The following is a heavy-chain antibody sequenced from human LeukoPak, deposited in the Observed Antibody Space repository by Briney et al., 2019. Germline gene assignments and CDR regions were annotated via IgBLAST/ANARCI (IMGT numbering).Heavy chain of an antibody. CDR1: GGTFSSYA. D-gene: IGHD1-26*01. CDR3: ARDRAGGDYFDY. J-gene: IGHJ4*02. CDR2: IIPIFGTA. Sequence: SVKVSCKASGGTFSSYAISWVRQAPGQGLEWMGGIIPIFGTANYAQKFQGRVTITTDESTSTAYMELSSLRSEDTAVYYCARDRAGGDYFDYWDQRTLVTVSS. V-gene: IGHV1-69*05.